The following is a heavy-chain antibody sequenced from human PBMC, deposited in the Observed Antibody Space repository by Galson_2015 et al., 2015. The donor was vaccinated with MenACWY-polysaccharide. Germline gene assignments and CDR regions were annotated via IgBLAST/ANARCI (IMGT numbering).Heavy chain of an antibody. Sequence: SLRLSCAASGFTFSSYAIHWVRQAPGKGLEWEAVISYDGSNKYYADSLKGRFTISRDNSKNMLYLQMNSLRAEDTAVYYCARAYCDRTTCYGMDVWGQGTTVTVSS. D-gene: IGHD2-2*01. J-gene: IGHJ6*02. V-gene: IGHV3-30-3*01. CDR2: ISYDGSNK. CDR3: ARAYCDRTTCYGMDV. CDR1: GFTFSSYA.